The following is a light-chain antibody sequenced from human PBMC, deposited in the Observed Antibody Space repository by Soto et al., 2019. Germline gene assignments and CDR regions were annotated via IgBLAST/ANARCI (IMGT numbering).Light chain of an antibody. J-gene: IGKJ1*01. V-gene: IGKV3-11*01. CDR2: GAS. CDR3: QQRSNWPPWT. Sequence: EIVLTQSPGTLSLSPGERATLSCRASQSVSNKYLAWYQQTPGQAPRLIIYGASTRATGIPARFSGSGSGTDFTLTISSLEPEDFAVYYCQQRSNWPPWTFGQGTKVDIK. CDR1: QSVSNKY.